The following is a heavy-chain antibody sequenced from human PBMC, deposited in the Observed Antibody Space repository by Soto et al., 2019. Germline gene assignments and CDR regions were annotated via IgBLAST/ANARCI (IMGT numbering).Heavy chain of an antibody. Sequence: VQLVQSGAEVKKPGASVKVSCKASGYTFTSHGINWVRRAPGQGLEWMGWISAHNGNTKYAEKFQGRLTGATETSTSTAYMELRSLRSDDTAVYYCARENVNSKSWYVVDYWGQGTLVTVSS. CDR1: GYTFTSHG. CDR2: ISAHNGNT. CDR3: ARENVNSKSWYVVDY. V-gene: IGHV1-18*01. D-gene: IGHD3-16*01. J-gene: IGHJ4*02.